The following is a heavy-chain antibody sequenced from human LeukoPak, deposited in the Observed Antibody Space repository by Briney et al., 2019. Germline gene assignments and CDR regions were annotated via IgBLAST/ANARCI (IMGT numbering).Heavy chain of an antibody. V-gene: IGHV1-2*02. CDR1: GYTFTGYY. J-gene: IGHJ4*02. D-gene: IGHD3-10*01. Sequence: GASVKVSCKASGYTFTGYYMHWVRQAPGQGLEWMGWIYPNSGGTNYAQKFQGRVTMTRDTSISTAYLQWSSLKASDTAMYYCARLDGSGSKFDYWGQGTLVTVSS. CDR3: ARLDGSGSKFDY. CDR2: IYPNSGGT.